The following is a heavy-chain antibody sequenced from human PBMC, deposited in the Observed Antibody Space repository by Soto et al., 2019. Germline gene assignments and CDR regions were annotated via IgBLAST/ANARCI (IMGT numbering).Heavy chain of an antibody. J-gene: IGHJ4*02. CDR1: GFTFGDYA. CDR3: TRGQGYSYGYTYYFDY. V-gene: IGHV3-49*04. CDR2: IRSKAYGGTT. Sequence: GGSLRLSCTASGFTFGDYAMSWVRQAPGKGLEWVGFIRSKAYGGTTEYAASVKGRFTISRDDSKSIAYLQMNSLKTEDTAVYYCTRGQGYSYGYTYYFDYWGQGTLVTVSS. D-gene: IGHD5-18*01.